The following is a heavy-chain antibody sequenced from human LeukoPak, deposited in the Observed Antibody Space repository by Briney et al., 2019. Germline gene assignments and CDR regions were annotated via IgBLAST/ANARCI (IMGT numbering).Heavy chain of an antibody. CDR1: GGSIRSSSYY. CDR2: IDHSGST. CDR3: ARSYYYVDY. J-gene: IGHJ4*02. Sequence: SETLSLTCTVSGGSIRSSSYYWSWIRQPPGKGLEWIGEIDHSGSTNYDPSLKSRVTMSIDTSKNQFSLKLNSVTAADTAVYYCARSYYYVDYWGQGTLVTVSS. D-gene: IGHD3-10*01. V-gene: IGHV4-39*07.